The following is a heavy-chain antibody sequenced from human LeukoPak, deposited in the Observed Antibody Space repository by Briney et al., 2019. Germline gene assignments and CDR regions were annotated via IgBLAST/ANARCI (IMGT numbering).Heavy chain of an antibody. V-gene: IGHV4-59*08. Sequence: SETLSLTCTVSGGSISSYYRSWIRQPPGKGLEWIGYIYYSGSTNYNPSLKSRVTISVDTSKNQFSLKLSSVTAADTAVYYCARLNKSYYYGMDVWGQGTTVTVSS. J-gene: IGHJ6*02. CDR3: ARLNKSYYYGMDV. CDR1: GGSISSYY. D-gene: IGHD2/OR15-2a*01. CDR2: IYYSGST.